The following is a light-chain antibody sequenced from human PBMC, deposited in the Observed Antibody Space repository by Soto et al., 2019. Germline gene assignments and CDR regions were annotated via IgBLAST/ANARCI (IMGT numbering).Light chain of an antibody. CDR2: GAA. CDR1: QSVRSN. Sequence: EIVLMQSPGTLSLSPGERATLSCRASQSVRSNLAWYQQKPGQSPRLLIYGAATRATGIPARFSGSGSGTEFTLTISSLQSEDVAVYYCQQYNNWPPITFGQGTRLGI. CDR3: QQYNNWPPIT. J-gene: IGKJ5*01. V-gene: IGKV3-15*01.